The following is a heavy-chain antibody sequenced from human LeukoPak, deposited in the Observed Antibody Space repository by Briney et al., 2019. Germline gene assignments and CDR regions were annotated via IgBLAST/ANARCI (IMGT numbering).Heavy chain of an antibody. CDR1: GYTFMNYG. V-gene: IGHV1-18*01. D-gene: IGHD6-13*01. CDR2: ISPYNGNT. Sequence: GASVKVSCKASGYTFMNYGISWVRQAPGQGPEWMGWISPYNGNTKYPQKLQGRVTMTTDTSTSTAYMELRSLRSDDTAVYYCAREASSSWPNWFDPWGQGTLVTVSS. CDR3: AREASSSWPNWFDP. J-gene: IGHJ5*02.